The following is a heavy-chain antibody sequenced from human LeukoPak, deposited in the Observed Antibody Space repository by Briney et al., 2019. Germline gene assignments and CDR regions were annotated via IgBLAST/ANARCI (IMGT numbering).Heavy chain of an antibody. J-gene: IGHJ6*03. CDR2: ISSSGTTK. V-gene: IGHV3-11*04. CDR1: GFTFSNAW. Sequence: PGGPLRLSCAASGFTFSNAWMSWVRQAPGKGLEWVSYISSSGTTKYYADSVKGRFTISRDNAKNSLYLQMNSLRAEDTAVYYCARDHGFSYYMDVWGKGTTVTVSS. CDR3: ARDHGFSYYMDV.